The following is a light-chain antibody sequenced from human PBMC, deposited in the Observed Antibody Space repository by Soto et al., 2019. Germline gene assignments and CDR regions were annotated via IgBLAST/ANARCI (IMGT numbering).Light chain of an antibody. V-gene: IGKV3-15*01. CDR2: SAS. CDR1: QSISSN. J-gene: IGKJ2*01. Sequence: EIVMTQSPATLSVSPGERATLSCRASQSISSNLAWYQQKPGHAPRLLIYSASTRATGIPARFSGSRSETEFTLTISSLQSEDVAVYYCQQYINWPPTYTFGQGTKLAIK. CDR3: QQYINWPPTYT.